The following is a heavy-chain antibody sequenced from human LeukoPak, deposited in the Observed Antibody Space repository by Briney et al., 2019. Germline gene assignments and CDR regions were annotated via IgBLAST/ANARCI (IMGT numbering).Heavy chain of an antibody. Sequence: SETLSLTCTVSGYSISSGYYWGWIRQPPGKGLEWIGSIYHSGSTNYNPSLKSRVTISVDKSKTQFSLKLSSVTAADTAVYYCARDKWESRYAFDIWGQGTMVTVS. D-gene: IGHD1-26*01. V-gene: IGHV4-38-2*02. CDR2: IYHSGST. CDR1: GYSISSGYY. CDR3: ARDKWESRYAFDI. J-gene: IGHJ3*02.